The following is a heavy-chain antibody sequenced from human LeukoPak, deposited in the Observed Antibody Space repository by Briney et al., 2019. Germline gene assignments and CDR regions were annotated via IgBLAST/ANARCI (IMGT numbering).Heavy chain of an antibody. D-gene: IGHD1-26*01. CDR1: GFTFSNAW. J-gene: IGHJ4*02. CDR2: IKSKTDGGTT. Sequence: GGSLRLSCAASGFTFSNAWMSWVRQAPGKGLEWVGRIKSKTDGGTTDYAAPVRGRFTISRDDSKNTLYLQMNSLKTEDTAVYYCTTDLSWEPLDYWGQGTLVTVSS. CDR3: TTDLSWEPLDY. V-gene: IGHV3-15*01.